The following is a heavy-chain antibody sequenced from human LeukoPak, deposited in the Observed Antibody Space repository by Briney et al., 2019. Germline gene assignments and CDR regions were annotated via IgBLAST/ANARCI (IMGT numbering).Heavy chain of an antibody. V-gene: IGHV1-2*04. CDR3: ARGYQSYSGSYYLYY. J-gene: IGHJ4*02. Sequence: GASVKVSCKASGYTFTGYYMHWVRQAPGQGLEWMGWINPNSGGTNYAQKFRGWVTMTRDTSISTAYMELSRLRSDDTAVYYCARGYQSYSGSYYLYYWGQGTLVTVSS. CDR2: INPNSGGT. CDR1: GYTFTGYY. D-gene: IGHD1-26*01.